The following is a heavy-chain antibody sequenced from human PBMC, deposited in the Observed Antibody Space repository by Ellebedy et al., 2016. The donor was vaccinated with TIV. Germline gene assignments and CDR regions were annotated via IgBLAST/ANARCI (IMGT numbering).Heavy chain of an antibody. CDR2: IYYSRRT. Sequence: MPSETLSLTCTVSGGSISSSSYYWGCIRQPPGTALEWIGSIYYSRRTYHNPSLKSRVPISVDTSKNQISLKLKSVTAADTAVYYCSRHEYYYGSGTYYNWWYFDYWGQGTPVTVSS. D-gene: IGHD3-10*01. CDR1: GGSISSSSYY. V-gene: IGHV4-39*01. J-gene: IGHJ4*02. CDR3: SRHEYYYGSGTYYNWWYFDY.